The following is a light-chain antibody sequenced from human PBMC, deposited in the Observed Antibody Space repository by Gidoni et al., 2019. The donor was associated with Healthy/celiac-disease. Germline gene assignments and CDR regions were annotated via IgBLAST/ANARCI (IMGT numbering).Light chain of an antibody. CDR3: QQLNSYPRGT. V-gene: IGKV1-9*01. J-gene: IGKJ1*01. Sequence: DIQLTQSPSFLSASVGDRVTITCRASQGISSYLAWYQQKPGKAPKLLIYAASTLQSGVPSRFSGSGSGTEFTLTISSLQPEDFATDYCQQLNSYPRGTFGQGTKVEIK. CDR1: QGISSY. CDR2: AAS.